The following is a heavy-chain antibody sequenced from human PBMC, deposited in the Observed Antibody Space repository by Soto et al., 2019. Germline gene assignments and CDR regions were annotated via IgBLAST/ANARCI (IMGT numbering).Heavy chain of an antibody. Sequence: SETLSLTCTVSGGSISSGDYYWGWVRQHPVKGLEWIGYIYYSGSTYYNPSLKSRVTISVDTSKNQFSLKLSSVTAADTAVYYCARVFGEYDYVWGSYRQDAFDIWGQGTMVTVSS. D-gene: IGHD3-16*02. V-gene: IGHV4-30-4*01. CDR1: GGSISSGDYY. CDR3: ARVFGEYDYVWGSYRQDAFDI. CDR2: IYYSGST. J-gene: IGHJ3*02.